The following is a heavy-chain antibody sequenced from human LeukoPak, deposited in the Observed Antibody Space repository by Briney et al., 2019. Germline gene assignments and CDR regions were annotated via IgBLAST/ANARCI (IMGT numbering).Heavy chain of an antibody. D-gene: IGHD3-3*01. CDR2: INHSGST. Sequence: SETLSLTCAVYGGSFSGYYWSWIRQPPGKGLEWIGEINHSGSTNYNPPLKSRVTISVDTSKNQFSLKLSSVTAADTAVYYCARRDFWSGYYVPDVWGQGTTVTVSS. CDR3: ARRDFWSGYYVPDV. V-gene: IGHV4-34*01. J-gene: IGHJ6*02. CDR1: GGSFSGYY.